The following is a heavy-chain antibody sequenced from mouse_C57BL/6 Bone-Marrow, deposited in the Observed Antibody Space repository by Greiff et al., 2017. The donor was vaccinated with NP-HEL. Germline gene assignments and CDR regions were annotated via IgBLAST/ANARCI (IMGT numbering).Heavy chain of an antibody. D-gene: IGHD2-5*01. CDR1: GFTFGSYG. V-gene: IGHV5-6*01. CDR3: ARHYYSNYFDY. Sequence: EVKVVESGGDLVKPGGSLKLSCAASGFTFGSYGMSWVRQTPDKRLEWVATISSGGSYTYYPDSVKGRFTISRDNAKNTLYLQMSSLKSEDTAMYYCARHYYSNYFDYWGQGTTLTVSS. J-gene: IGHJ2*01. CDR2: ISSGGSYT.